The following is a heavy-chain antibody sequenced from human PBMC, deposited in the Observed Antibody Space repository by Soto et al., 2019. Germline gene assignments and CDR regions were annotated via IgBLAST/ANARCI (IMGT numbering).Heavy chain of an antibody. CDR2: ISGSGGST. CDR3: AREATAVGATRVPFDY. CDR1: GFTFSSYA. V-gene: IGHV3-23*01. D-gene: IGHD1-26*01. J-gene: IGHJ4*02. Sequence: EVQLLESGGGLVQPGGSLRLSCAASGFTFSSYAMSWVRQAPGKGLEWVSAISGSGGSTYYADSVKGRFTISRDNSKNTLYLQMNSLRAEDTAVYYCAREATAVGATRVPFDYWGQGTLVTVSS.